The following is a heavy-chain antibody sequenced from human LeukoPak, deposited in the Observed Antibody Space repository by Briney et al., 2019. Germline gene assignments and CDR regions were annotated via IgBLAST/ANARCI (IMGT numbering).Heavy chain of an antibody. D-gene: IGHD1-1*01. CDR2: IIPILGRP. CDR1: GGTFSSEA. CDR3: ARGETILNWFDP. Sequence: SVKVSCKASGGTFSSEAFIWVRQAPGQGLEWMGGIIPILGRPDYAQKFQDIVTITTDESTNTVYMELSSLRSEDTAVYYCARGETILNWFDPWGQGTLVTVSS. J-gene: IGHJ5*02. V-gene: IGHV1-69*05.